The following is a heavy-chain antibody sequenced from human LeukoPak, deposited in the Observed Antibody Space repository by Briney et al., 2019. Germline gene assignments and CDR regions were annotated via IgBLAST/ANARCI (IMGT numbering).Heavy chain of an antibody. D-gene: IGHD1-26*01. Sequence: SETLSLTCTVSGGSISSYYWSWIRQPPGKGLEWIGYIYYSGNTNYNPSLKSRITISVDTSKNQFSLKLNSVTAADTAVYYCARVRGGADDYWGQGTLVTVSS. V-gene: IGHV4-59*01. CDR3: ARVRGGADDY. J-gene: IGHJ4*02. CDR1: GGSISSYY. CDR2: IYYSGNT.